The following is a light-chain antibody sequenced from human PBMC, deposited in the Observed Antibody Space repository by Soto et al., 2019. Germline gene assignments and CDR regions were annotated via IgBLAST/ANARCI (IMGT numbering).Light chain of an antibody. Sequence: EIVMTQSPATLSVSPGERATLSCRASQSINSNLAWYQQKPGQAPRLLIYAASTRATGIPARFSGSGSRTEFTLTISSLQSEDFAVYYCQHYNNWPPLTFGGGTNVEIK. J-gene: IGKJ4*01. V-gene: IGKV3-15*01. CDR3: QHYNNWPPLT. CDR2: AAS. CDR1: QSINSN.